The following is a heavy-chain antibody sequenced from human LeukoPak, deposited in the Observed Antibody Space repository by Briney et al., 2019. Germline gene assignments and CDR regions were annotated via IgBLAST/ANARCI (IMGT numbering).Heavy chain of an antibody. Sequence: GASVKVSCKASGFTFTSSAVQWVRQARGQRLEWIGWIVVGSGNTNYAQKFQERVTITRDMSTSTAYMELSSLRSEDTAVYYCAGEGIVVVPAATYYYYYGMDVWGQGTTVTVSS. CDR2: IVVGSGNT. CDR3: AGEGIVVVPAATYYYYYGMDV. J-gene: IGHJ6*02. D-gene: IGHD2-2*01. CDR1: GFTFTSSA. V-gene: IGHV1-58*01.